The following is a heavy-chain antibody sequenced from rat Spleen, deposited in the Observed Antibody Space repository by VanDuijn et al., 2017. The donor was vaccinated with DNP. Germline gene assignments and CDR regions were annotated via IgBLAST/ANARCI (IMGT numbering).Heavy chain of an antibody. D-gene: IGHD3-1*01. CDR2: ISPRGSRT. V-gene: IGHV5-25*01. Sequence: EVQLVESGGGLVQPGRSLKLSCAASGFTFSNYDMAWVRQAPKKGLEWVAAISPRGSRTYYPDSVKGRFTISRDDAKSSLYLQMNCLKSEDTATYYCARGSTSIYWYFDFWGPGTMVTVSS. CDR3: ARGSTSIYWYFDF. J-gene: IGHJ1*01. CDR1: GFTFSNYD.